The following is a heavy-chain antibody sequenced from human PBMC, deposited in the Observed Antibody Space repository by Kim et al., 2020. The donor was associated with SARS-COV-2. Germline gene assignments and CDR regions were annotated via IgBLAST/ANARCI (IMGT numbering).Heavy chain of an antibody. J-gene: IGHJ3*02. CDR1: GFTFSAYD. CDR3: ARDRMGGAFDI. D-gene: IGHD3-16*01. Sequence: GGSLRLSCATSGFTFSAYDMNWVRQAPGKGLEWLSFITKSSTTIYYADSVEGRFTISRDNAKNSLFLQMNSLRDEDTALYYCARDRMGGAFDISGQGTMV. CDR2: ITKSSTTI. V-gene: IGHV3-48*02.